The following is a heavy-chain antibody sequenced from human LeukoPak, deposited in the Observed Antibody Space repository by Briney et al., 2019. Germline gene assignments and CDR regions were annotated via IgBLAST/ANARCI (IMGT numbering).Heavy chain of an antibody. CDR1: GFTFDNFA. Sequence: PGVSLRLSCAPSGFTFDNFAMTWVRQAPGKGLEWVSEITGSGGSTYYADSVKGRFTISRDNSKNTLYLQVNSLRAEDTAIYYCARELFDFDYWGQGTLVTVSS. V-gene: IGHV3-23*01. CDR3: ARELFDFDY. J-gene: IGHJ4*02. CDR2: ITGSGGST. D-gene: IGHD3-10*01.